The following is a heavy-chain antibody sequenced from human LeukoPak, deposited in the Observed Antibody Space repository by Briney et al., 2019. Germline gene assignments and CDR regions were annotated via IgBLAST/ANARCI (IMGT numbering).Heavy chain of an antibody. J-gene: IGHJ4*02. CDR1: GYTFTSYY. CDR3: ARSAGGGHSYGYSLDY. V-gene: IGHV1-46*01. Sequence: ASVKVSCMASGYTFTSYYMHWVRQAPGQGLEWMGIINPSGGSTSYAQKFQGRATMTRDMSTSTVYMELSSLRSEDTAVYYCARSAGGGHSYGYSLDYWGQGTLVTVSS. CDR2: INPSGGST. D-gene: IGHD5-18*01.